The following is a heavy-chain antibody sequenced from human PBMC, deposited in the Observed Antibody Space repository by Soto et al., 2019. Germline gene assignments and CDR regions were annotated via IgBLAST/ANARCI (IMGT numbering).Heavy chain of an antibody. CDR1: GFTFSGYW. V-gene: IGHV3-7*03. D-gene: IGHD2-15*01. Sequence: PGGSLRLSCAASGFTFSGYWMSWVRQAPGKGLEWVANRKQDGSEKYYVDYVKGRFTISRDNAKNSLYLQMNSLRAEDTAVCYCGRGGRSCNHRMDIQRKGCT. CDR3: GRGGRSCNHRMDI. J-gene: IGHJ6*01. CDR2: RKQDGSEK.